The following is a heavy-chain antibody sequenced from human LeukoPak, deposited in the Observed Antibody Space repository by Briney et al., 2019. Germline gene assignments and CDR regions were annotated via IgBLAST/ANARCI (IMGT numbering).Heavy chain of an antibody. Sequence: GASVKVSCKASGYTFTSYVINWVRQAPGQGLEWMGWISAYNGNTNYAQKLQGRVTMTTDTSTSTAYMELRSLRSDDTAVYYCAREGYSSSWNYFDYWGQGVLVTVSS. J-gene: IGHJ4*02. CDR2: ISAYNGNT. CDR1: GYTFTSYV. CDR3: AREGYSSSWNYFDY. D-gene: IGHD6-13*01. V-gene: IGHV1-18*01.